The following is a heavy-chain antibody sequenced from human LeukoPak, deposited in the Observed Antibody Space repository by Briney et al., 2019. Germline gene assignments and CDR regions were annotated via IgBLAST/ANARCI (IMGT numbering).Heavy chain of an antibody. CDR1: GFTFSSYW. Sequence: GGSLRLSCAASGFTFSSYWMHWVRQAPGKGLVWVSRINGDGSNTYEADSVKGRFTISRDNAKNTLYLQMNSLRAEDTAVYYCATDPYSSSWYWSFDLWGRGTLVTVSS. V-gene: IGHV3-74*01. CDR2: INGDGSNT. J-gene: IGHJ2*01. CDR3: ATDPYSSSWYWSFDL. D-gene: IGHD6-13*01.